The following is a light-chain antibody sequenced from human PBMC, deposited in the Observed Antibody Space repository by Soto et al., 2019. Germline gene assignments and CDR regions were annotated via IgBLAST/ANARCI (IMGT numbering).Light chain of an antibody. V-gene: IGKV1-5*01. J-gene: IGKJ1*01. CDR2: DAS. CDR3: QQYDSWPWT. CDR1: QSIRSW. Sequence: DIQMTQSPSTLSASVGDRVTITCRASQSIRSWLAWYQQRPGKAPKVLIYDASSLESGVPSRFSGSGSGTEFTLTISSLQPDDFATYYCQQYDSWPWTFGHGTKVESK.